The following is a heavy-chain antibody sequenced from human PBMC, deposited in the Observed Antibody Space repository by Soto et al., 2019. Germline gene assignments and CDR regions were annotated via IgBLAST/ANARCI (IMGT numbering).Heavy chain of an antibody. Sequence: QVQLVESGGGVVQPGRSLRLSCAASGVTFSSYGMHWVRQAPGKGLAWVAVISYDGSNKYYADSVKGRFTISRDNSKNTLYLQMNSLRAEDTAVYYCAKEIYSSGWPAAVDYWGQGTLVTVSS. V-gene: IGHV3-30*18. J-gene: IGHJ4*02. CDR2: ISYDGSNK. CDR1: GVTFSSYG. D-gene: IGHD6-19*01. CDR3: AKEIYSSGWPAAVDY.